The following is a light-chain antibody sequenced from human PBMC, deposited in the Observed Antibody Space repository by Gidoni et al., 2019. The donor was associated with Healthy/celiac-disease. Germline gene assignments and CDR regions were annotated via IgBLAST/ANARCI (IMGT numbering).Light chain of an antibody. CDR3: QQRSNWPGT. Sequence: EIVLTQSPANLSLSPGERATPSCRASQSVSSYLAWYQQKPGQAPRLLIYDASNRATGIPARCSGSGSGTDFTLTISSLEPEDFAVYYCQQRSNWPGTFGPGTKVEIK. J-gene: IGKJ3*01. CDR2: DAS. V-gene: IGKV3-11*01. CDR1: QSVSSY.